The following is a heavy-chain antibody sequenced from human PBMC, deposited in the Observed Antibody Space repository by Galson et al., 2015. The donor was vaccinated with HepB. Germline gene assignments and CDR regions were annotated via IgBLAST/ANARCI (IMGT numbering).Heavy chain of an antibody. D-gene: IGHD6-13*01. J-gene: IGHJ4*02. CDR1: GFTFSSYW. V-gene: IGHV3-74*01. Sequence: SLRLSCAASGFTFSSYWMHWVRQAPGKGLVWVSRINSDGSSTSYADSVKGRFTISRDNAKNTLYLQMNSLRAEDTAVYYCARSPITLIAAAGTTVDYWGQGTLVTVSS. CDR2: INSDGSST. CDR3: ARSPITLIAAAGTTVDY.